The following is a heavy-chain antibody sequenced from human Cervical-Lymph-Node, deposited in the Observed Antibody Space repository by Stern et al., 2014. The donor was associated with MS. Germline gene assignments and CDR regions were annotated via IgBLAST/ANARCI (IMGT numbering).Heavy chain of an antibody. CDR3: ASANCSSTSCPNWFDP. V-gene: IGHV4-30-4*01. CDR2: IYYSGST. CDR1: GGSISSGDYY. Sequence: QVQLQESGPGLVKPSQTLSLTCTVSGGSISSGDYYWGWIRQPPGKGLEWIGYIYYSGSTYYNPSLKSRVTISVATPKNQFSLKLSSVTAADTAVYYCASANCSSTSCPNWFDPWGQGTLVTVSS. J-gene: IGHJ5*02. D-gene: IGHD2-2*01.